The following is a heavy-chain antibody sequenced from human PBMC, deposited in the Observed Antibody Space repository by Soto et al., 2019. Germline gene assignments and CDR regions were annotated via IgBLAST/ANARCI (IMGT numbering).Heavy chain of an antibody. V-gene: IGHV4-59*01. CDR2: IYYSGIT. J-gene: IGHJ6*02. D-gene: IGHD1-20*01. CDR3: ARYKSNYYYGMDV. CDR1: GGSTSSYY. Sequence: SETLSLTCTVSGGSTSSYYWSLIRHPPGKGLEWIGYIYYSGITNYNPALKSRVTISVDTSKNQFSLKLSSVTAADTAVYYCARYKSNYYYGMDVWGQGTTVTVSS.